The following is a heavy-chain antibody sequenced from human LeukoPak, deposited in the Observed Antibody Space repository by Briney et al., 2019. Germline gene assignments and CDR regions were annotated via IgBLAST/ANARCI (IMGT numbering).Heavy chain of an antibody. Sequence: KSGGPLRLSRAASGFPFSDYYMSWIRQAPAKGLEGVSYISSIGSTIYYADSVKGRFTISRDNAKNSLYLQMNNLRAQDPPLYLCASDAYSGSYGAYYYYYMDVWGKGTTVTISS. CDR1: GFPFSDYY. CDR2: ISSIGSTI. D-gene: IGHD1-26*01. CDR3: ASDAYSGSYGAYYYYYMDV. J-gene: IGHJ6*03. V-gene: IGHV3-11*04.